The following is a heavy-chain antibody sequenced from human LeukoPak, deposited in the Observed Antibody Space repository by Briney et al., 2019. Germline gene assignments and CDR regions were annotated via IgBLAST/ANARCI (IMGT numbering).Heavy chain of an antibody. D-gene: IGHD2-21*01. Sequence: ASVKVSCKASGYTFTGYYMHWVRQAPGQGLEWMGWINPNSGGTNYAQKFQGRVTMTRDTSISTAYMELSRLRSDDTAVYYCACGSPTSYSYYYYYMDVWGKGTTVTVSS. V-gene: IGHV1-2*02. J-gene: IGHJ6*03. CDR2: INPNSGGT. CDR1: GYTFTGYY. CDR3: ACGSPTSYSYYYYYMDV.